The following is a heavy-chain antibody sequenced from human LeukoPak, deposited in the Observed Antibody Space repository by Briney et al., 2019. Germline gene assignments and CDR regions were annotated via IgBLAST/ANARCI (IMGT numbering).Heavy chain of an antibody. CDR3: ARGSRYGDYPYYCDF. V-gene: IGHV3-30*02. D-gene: IGHD4-17*01. CDR1: GFTFGSYG. CDR2: VRYDGNNP. Sequence: GGSLRLSSAASGFTFGSYGMHWVRQAPGKGLDWVAFVRYDGNNPYYSASVKGRFTISRDNSKNTVLLQMNNLRLEDAAVYYCARGSRYGDYPYYCDFWGQGTLVTVSS. J-gene: IGHJ4*02.